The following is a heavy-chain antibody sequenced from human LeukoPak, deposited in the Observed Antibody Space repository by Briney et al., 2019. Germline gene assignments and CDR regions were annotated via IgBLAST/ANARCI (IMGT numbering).Heavy chain of an antibody. V-gene: IGHV4-34*01. CDR3: ARGGSSGYLRNNWFDP. D-gene: IGHD3-22*01. Sequence: SETLSLTCAVYGGSFSGYYWSWIRQPPGKGLEWIGEINHSGSTNYNPSLKSRVTISVDTSKNQFSLKLSSVTAADTAVYYCARGGSSGYLRNNWFDPWGQGTLITVSS. CDR2: INHSGST. CDR1: GGSFSGYY. J-gene: IGHJ5*02.